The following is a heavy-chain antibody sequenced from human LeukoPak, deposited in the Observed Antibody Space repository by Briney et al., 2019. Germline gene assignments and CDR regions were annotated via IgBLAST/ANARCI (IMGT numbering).Heavy chain of an antibody. CDR3: AKDKGFDP. J-gene: IGHJ5*02. CDR1: GFTFSSYA. CDR2: ISGSGTSA. Sequence: GGSLRLSCAASGFTFSSYAMSWVRQAPGKGLEWVSAISGSGTSAYYADSVKGRFTISRDNSKNTLYAQMNSLRVEDTAVYYCAKDKGFDPWGQGTLVTVSS. V-gene: IGHV3-23*01.